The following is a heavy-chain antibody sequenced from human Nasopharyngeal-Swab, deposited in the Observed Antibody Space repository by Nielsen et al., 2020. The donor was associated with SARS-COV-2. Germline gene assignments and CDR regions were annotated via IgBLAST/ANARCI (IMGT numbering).Heavy chain of an antibody. CDR3: AKYYGPYPSSSSSIAV. V-gene: IGHV3-30*18. Sequence: GGSLRLSCAASGFTFSSYGMHWVRQAPGKGLEWVAVISYDGSNEYYADSVKGRFTISRDNSKNTLYLQMNSLRAEDTAVYYCAKYYGPYPSSSSSIAVLGKGTTVTVSS. CDR1: GFTFSSYG. D-gene: IGHD4-17*01. CDR2: ISYDGSNE. J-gene: IGHJ6*04.